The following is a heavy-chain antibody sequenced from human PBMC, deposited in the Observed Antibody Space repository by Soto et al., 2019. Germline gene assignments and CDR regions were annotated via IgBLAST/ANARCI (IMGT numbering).Heavy chain of an antibody. Sequence: SETLSLTCTVSGDSISTYYWTWIRQPPGKGLEWIGSIYYSGSTYYNPSLKSRVTISVDTSKNQFSLKLSSVTAADTAVYYCARQAAAGLYYYYYMDVWGKGTTVTVSS. D-gene: IGHD6-13*01. J-gene: IGHJ6*03. V-gene: IGHV4-59*05. CDR3: ARQAAAGLYYYYYMDV. CDR1: GDSISTYY. CDR2: IYYSGST.